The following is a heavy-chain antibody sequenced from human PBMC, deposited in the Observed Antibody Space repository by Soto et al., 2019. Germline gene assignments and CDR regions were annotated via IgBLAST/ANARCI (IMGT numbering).Heavy chain of an antibody. CDR2: IYPGDSDT. CDR3: ARHAVAVAAPYYYYGMDV. D-gene: IGHD6-19*01. J-gene: IGHJ6*02. Sequence: GESLKISCKGSGYSFTSYWIGWVRQMPGKGLEWMGIIYPGDSDTRYSPSFQGQVTISADKSISTAYLRWSSLKASDTAMYYCARHAVAVAAPYYYYGMDVWGQGTTVTVSS. V-gene: IGHV5-51*01. CDR1: GYSFTSYW.